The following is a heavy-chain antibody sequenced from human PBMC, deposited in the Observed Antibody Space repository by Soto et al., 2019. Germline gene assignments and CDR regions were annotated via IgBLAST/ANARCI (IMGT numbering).Heavy chain of an antibody. D-gene: IGHD6-13*01. CDR1: GLSITDSEMG. J-gene: IGHJ5*02. CDR2: IDLSGEK. CDR3: ARRHLAVAASPWFDP. V-gene: IGHV2-26*01. Sequence: QVTLKESGPVLVKPTETLTLRCTVSGLSITDSEMGVSWIRQPPGQPLVWLAHIDLSGEKSYRTFLKSRLAISKDTSNSQIVLTMTNMDPADTATYYCARRHLAVAASPWFDPWGQGIPVTVSS.